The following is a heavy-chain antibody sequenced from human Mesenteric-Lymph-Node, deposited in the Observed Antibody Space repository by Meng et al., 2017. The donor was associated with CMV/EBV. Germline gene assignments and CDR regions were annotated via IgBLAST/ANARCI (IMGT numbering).Heavy chain of an antibody. J-gene: IGHJ2*01. V-gene: IGHV1-2*02. D-gene: IGHD2-21*02. CDR2: INPNSGGT. CDR3: ARGREFIGGDSNRGTRWYFDL. Sequence: ASVKVSCKASGYTFTGYYMHWVRQAPGQGLEWMGWINPNSGGTNYAQKFQGRVTMTRDTSISTAYMELSRLRSDDTAVYYCARGREFIGGDSNRGTRWYFDLWGRGTLVTVSS. CDR1: GYTFTGYY.